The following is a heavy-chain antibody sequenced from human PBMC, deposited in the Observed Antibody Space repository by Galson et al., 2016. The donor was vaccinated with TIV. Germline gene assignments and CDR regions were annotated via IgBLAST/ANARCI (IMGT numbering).Heavy chain of an antibody. Sequence: SVKVSCKASGVTLISFAISWVRQAPGQGLEWMGGIIPIFRTVHYAQRFQGRVTITADESTSTAYMELSSLGSEDTAVYYCARGEVYDSLDGWGQGTLVTVSS. CDR2: IIPIFRTV. D-gene: IGHD3-22*01. V-gene: IGHV1-69*13. J-gene: IGHJ4*02. CDR3: ARGEVYDSLDG. CDR1: GVTLISFA.